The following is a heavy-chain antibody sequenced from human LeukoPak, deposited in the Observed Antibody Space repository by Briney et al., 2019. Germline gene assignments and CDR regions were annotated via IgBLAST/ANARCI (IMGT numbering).Heavy chain of an antibody. D-gene: IGHD3-3*01. Sequence: ASVKVSCKASGYTFTSYDINWVRQATGQALEWMGWMNPNSGNTGYAQKFQGRVTMTRNTSISTAYMELSSLRSEDTAVYYCARDRTLEWLLHDYYYYGMDVWGQGTTVTVSS. CDR2: MNPNSGNT. J-gene: IGHJ6*02. CDR1: GYTFTSYD. CDR3: ARDRTLEWLLHDYYYYGMDV. V-gene: IGHV1-8*01.